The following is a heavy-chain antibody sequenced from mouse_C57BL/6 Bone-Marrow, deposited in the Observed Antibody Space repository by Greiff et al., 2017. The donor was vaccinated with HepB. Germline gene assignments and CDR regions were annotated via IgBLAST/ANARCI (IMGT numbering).Heavy chain of an antibody. Sequence: QVQLQQSGAELVRPGTSVKMSCKASGYTFTNYWIGWAKQRPGHGLEWIGDIYPGGGYTNYNEKFKGKATLTADKSSSTAYMQFSSLTSEDSAIYYCAFYYGYGGGYWGQGTTLTVSS. J-gene: IGHJ2*01. V-gene: IGHV1-63*01. D-gene: IGHD2-2*01. CDR2: IYPGGGYT. CDR1: GYTFTNYW. CDR3: AFYYGYGGGY.